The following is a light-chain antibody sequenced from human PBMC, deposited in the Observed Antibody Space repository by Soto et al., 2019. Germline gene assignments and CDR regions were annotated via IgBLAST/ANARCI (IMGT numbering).Light chain of an antibody. Sequence: QSVLTQPPSASGTPGQRVTISCSGSSSNIGSNTVNWYQQLPGTAPKLLIYSTTQRPSGVPDRFSGSKSGTSASLAISGLQSEDEADYYCAAWDDSLNVSFGGGTKLTVL. J-gene: IGLJ3*02. CDR1: SSNIGSNT. CDR3: AAWDDSLNVS. CDR2: STT. V-gene: IGLV1-44*01.